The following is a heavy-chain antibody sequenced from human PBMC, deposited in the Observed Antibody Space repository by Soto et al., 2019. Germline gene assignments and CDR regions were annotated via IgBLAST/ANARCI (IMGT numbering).Heavy chain of an antibody. J-gene: IGHJ6*02. CDR2: ISSSSSYT. D-gene: IGHD2-15*01. CDR1: GFTFSDYY. V-gene: IGHV3-11*06. Sequence: GGSLRLSCAASGFTFSDYYMSWIRQAPGKGLEWVSYISSSSSYTNYADSVKGRFTISRDNAKNSLYLQMNSLRAEDTAVYYCARSPLYCSGGSCYQTYYGMDVWGQGTTVTVSS. CDR3: ARSPLYCSGGSCYQTYYGMDV.